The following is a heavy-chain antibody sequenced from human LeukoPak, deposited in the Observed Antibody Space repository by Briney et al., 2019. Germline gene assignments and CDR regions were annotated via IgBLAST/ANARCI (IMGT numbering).Heavy chain of an antibody. CDR3: TTKVIRGNSGDDYDD. J-gene: IGHJ4*02. CDR2: ISSDGNDK. Sequence: GGSLRLSCAASGLNSSGYWVRWVRQAPGKGLEWVALISSDGNDKLYGDSVKGRFTISRDDSKSTLYLQMNSLRAEDTAVYYCTTKVIRGNSGDDYDDWGQGTLVTVSS. D-gene: IGHD5-12*01. CDR1: GLNSSGYW. V-gene: IGHV3-30*03.